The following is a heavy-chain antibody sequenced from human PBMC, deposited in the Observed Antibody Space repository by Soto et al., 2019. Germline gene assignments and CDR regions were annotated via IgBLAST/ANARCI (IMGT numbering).Heavy chain of an antibody. D-gene: IGHD3-22*01. CDR3: AKDIYYYSRSGYYVFDS. V-gene: IGHV3-30*18. Sequence: GGSLRLSCAASGFTFNSYGIHWVRQAPGKGLEWVAVISHDGSKTNYADSVKGRVTISRDNSKDTVYLQMNSLRAEDTAVYYCAKDIYYYSRSGYYVFDSWGQGTLVTVSS. J-gene: IGHJ4*02. CDR2: ISHDGSKT. CDR1: GFTFNSYG.